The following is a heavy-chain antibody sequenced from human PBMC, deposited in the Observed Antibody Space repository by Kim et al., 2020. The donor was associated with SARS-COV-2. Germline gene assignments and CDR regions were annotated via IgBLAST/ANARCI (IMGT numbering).Heavy chain of an antibody. V-gene: IGHV3-23*01. CDR1: GFIFSNYA. D-gene: IGHD3-10*01. CDR2: ITGSGDAT. J-gene: IGHJ4*02. CDR3: AKGPSNYSLYYFDN. Sequence: GGSLRLSCAASGFIFSNYAMTWVRQAPGKGLEWVSSITGSGDATYYPDSAQGRFTISRDNSNNTLYLHMNSLRAEDPAIYYCAKGPSNYSLYYFDNWGQG.